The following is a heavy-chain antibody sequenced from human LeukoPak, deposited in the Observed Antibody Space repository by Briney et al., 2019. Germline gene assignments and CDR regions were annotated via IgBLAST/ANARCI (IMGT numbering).Heavy chain of an antibody. D-gene: IGHD3-16*02. V-gene: IGHV4-39*01. J-gene: IGHJ4*02. CDR2: IYYSGST. Sequence: PSETLSLTCTVSGGSISSSSYYWGWIRQPPGKGLEWIGSIYYSGSTYYNPSLKSRVTISVDTSKNQFSLKLSSVTAADTAVYYCARWNYDYVWGSYRYDYWGQGTLVTVSS. CDR3: ARWNYDYVWGSYRYDY. CDR1: GGSISSSSYY.